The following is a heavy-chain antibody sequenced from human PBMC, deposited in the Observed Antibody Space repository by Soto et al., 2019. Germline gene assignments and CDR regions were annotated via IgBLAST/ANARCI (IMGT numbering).Heavy chain of an antibody. V-gene: IGHV3-30*18. J-gene: IGHJ3*02. Sequence: GGSLRLSCAASGFTFSSYGMHWVRQAPGKGLEWVAVISYDGSNKYYADSVKSRFTISRDNSKNTLYLQMNSLRAEDTAVYYCAKDLRDGYNTGRAFDIWGQGTMVTVSS. CDR1: GFTFSSYG. D-gene: IGHD5-12*01. CDR2: ISYDGSNK. CDR3: AKDLRDGYNTGRAFDI.